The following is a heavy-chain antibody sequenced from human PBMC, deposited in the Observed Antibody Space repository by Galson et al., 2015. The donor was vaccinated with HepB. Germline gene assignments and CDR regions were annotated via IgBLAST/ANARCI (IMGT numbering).Heavy chain of an antibody. V-gene: IGHV3-9*01. CDR3: AKDIGTTPGGGAFDI. CDR1: GFTFDDYA. CDR2: ISWNSGSI. J-gene: IGHJ3*02. D-gene: IGHD4-11*01. Sequence: SLRLSCAASGFTFDDYAMHWVRQAPGKGLEWVSGISWNSGSIGYADSVKGRFTISRDNAKNSLYLRMNSLRAEDTALYYCAKDIGTTPGGGAFDIWSQGTMVTVSS.